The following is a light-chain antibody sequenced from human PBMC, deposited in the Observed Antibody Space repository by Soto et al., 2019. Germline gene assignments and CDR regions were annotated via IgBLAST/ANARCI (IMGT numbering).Light chain of an antibody. J-gene: IGKJ2*01. Sequence: EIVLTQSPGNLSLSPGERATLSCRASQTVSSSCLAWYQQKPGQAPRLLISAVSSRLTGIPDRFSGSGSGTDFTLTISRLEPEDFAVYHCQQYGSLPYPFGQGTKLEIK. V-gene: IGKV3-20*01. CDR2: AVS. CDR1: QTVSSSC. CDR3: QQYGSLPYP.